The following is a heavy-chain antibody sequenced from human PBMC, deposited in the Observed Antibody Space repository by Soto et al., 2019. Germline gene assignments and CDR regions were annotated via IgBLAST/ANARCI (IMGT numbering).Heavy chain of an antibody. V-gene: IGHV4-59*01. D-gene: IGHD6-6*01. J-gene: IGHJ4*02. Sequence: PSETLSLTCAVSGDSISNGYYWAWIRQPPGKGLEWIGYIYYSGSTNYNPSLKSRVTISIDTSKIQFSLKLSSVNAADSAVYYCARSDETARPFSATDYYFDYWGQGTLVTVSS. CDR2: IYYSGST. CDR1: GDSISNGYY. CDR3: ARSDETARPFSATDYYFDY.